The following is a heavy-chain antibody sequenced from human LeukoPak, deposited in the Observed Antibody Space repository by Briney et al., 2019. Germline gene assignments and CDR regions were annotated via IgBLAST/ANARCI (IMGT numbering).Heavy chain of an antibody. Sequence: GGSLRLSCAASGFTFSSYGMYWVRQAPGKGLEWVAFIRDDGRNRYYADSVKGRFTISRSNSTNTLYLPMTSLRAEDTAVYYCATSGPAIVGATKAGRVDYWGQGTLVTVSS. CDR2: IRDDGRNR. CDR1: GFTFSSYG. D-gene: IGHD1-26*01. J-gene: IGHJ4*02. V-gene: IGHV3-30*02. CDR3: ATSGPAIVGATKAGRVDY.